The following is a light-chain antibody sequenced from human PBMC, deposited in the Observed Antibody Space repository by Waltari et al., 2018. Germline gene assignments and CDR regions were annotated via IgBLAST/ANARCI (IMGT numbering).Light chain of an antibody. CDR3: QQYYRWPPLT. Sequence: EVVMTQSPATLSVSPGQRATLSCRASQSVSTYLAWYQQKPGQTPRLLIYDASTRATGIPARFSGCGSGTEFTLTISSLQSEDFAVYYCQQYYRWPPLTFGGGTKVEIK. V-gene: IGKV3-15*01. J-gene: IGKJ4*01. CDR1: QSVSTY. CDR2: DAS.